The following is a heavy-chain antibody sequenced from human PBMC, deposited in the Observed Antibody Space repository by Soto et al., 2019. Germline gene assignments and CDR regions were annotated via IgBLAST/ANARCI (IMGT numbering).Heavy chain of an antibody. CDR2: ISGSGGST. CDR3: ARDLYYGSGSSDNPALYYFDY. D-gene: IGHD3-10*01. V-gene: IGHV3-23*01. Sequence: PGGSLRLSCAASGFTFSNYAVTWVRQAPGKGLEWVSTISGSGGSTYYADSVKGRFTISRDNSKNTLYLQMNSLRAEDTAVYYCARDLYYGSGSSDNPALYYFDYWGKGTLVTVSS. J-gene: IGHJ4*02. CDR1: GFTFSNYA.